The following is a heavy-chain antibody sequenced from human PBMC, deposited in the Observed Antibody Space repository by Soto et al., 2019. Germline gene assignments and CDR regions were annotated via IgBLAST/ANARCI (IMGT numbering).Heavy chain of an antibody. CDR1: GFAFDNDG. CDR2: IYSGGST. D-gene: IGHD2-15*01. J-gene: IGHJ4*02. V-gene: IGHV3-53*01. CDR3: ARFVEDGFDS. Sequence: GGSLRLSCAASGFAFDNDGMHWVRQAPGKGLEWVSVIYSGGSTYYADSVKGRFTISRDNSKNTLYLQMNSLRAEDTAVYYCARFVEDGFDSWGQGTLVTVSS.